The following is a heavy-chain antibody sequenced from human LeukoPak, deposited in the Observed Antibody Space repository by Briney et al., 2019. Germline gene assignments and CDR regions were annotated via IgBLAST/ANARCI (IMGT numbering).Heavy chain of an antibody. CDR1: GGTFSSYA. CDR3: ARAGGSGSYPYYYYYMDV. V-gene: IGHV1-69*05. CDR2: IIPIFGTA. D-gene: IGHD3-10*01. J-gene: IGHJ6*03. Sequence: SVKVSCKASGGTFSSYAISWVRQAPGQGLEWMGRIIPIFGTANYAKKFQGRVTITTDESTSTAYMELSSLRSEDTAVYYCARAGGSGSYPYYYYYMDVWGKGTTVTVSS.